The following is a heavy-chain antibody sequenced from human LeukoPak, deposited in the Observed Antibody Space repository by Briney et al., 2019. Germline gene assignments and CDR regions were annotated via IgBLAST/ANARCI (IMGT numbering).Heavy chain of an antibody. J-gene: IGHJ3*02. D-gene: IGHD3-10*01. V-gene: IGHV3-33*01. CDR1: GFTFSSYG. CDR2: IWYDGSNK. CDR3: ARAAMVRGADAFDI. Sequence: GRSLRLSCAASGFTFSSYGMHWVRQAPGKGLEWVAVIWYDGSNKYYADSVKGRFTISRDNSKNTLYLQMTSLRAENTAVYSCARAAMVRGADAFDIWGQGTMVTVSS.